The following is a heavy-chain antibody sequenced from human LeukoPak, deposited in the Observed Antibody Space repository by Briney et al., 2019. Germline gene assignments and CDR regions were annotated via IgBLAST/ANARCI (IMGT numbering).Heavy chain of an antibody. Sequence: GGSLRLSCAGSGFTFSSYAMYWVRQSPGKGLEWVSAISGSGSSTFYADSVKGRFTISRDNAKNSLYLQMNSLRAEDTALYYCARDGQSEAAPPRVYYYMDVWGKGTTVTVSS. D-gene: IGHD6-6*01. CDR1: GFTFSSYA. CDR3: ARDGQSEAAPPRVYYYMDV. V-gene: IGHV3-23*01. J-gene: IGHJ6*03. CDR2: ISGSGSST.